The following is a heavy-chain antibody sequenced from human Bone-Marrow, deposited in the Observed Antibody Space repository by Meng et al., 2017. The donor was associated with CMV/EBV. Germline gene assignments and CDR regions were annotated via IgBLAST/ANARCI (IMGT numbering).Heavy chain of an antibody. CDR3: AHTPSLQGGAGGMDV. D-gene: IGHD4-11*01. J-gene: IGHJ6*02. V-gene: IGHV2-5*01. CDR1: GFSLSTSGVG. Sequence: SGPTLVKPTQTLTLTCTFSGFSLSTSGVGVGWIRQPPGKALEWLALIYWNDDKRYSPSLKSRHTITKDTTKNQVVLTMTNMDPVNTATYSAAHTPSLQGGAGGMDVWGQGTTVTASS. CDR2: IYWNDDK.